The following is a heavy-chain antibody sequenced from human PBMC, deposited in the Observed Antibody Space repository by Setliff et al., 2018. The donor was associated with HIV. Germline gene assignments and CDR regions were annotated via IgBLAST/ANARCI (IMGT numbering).Heavy chain of an antibody. Sequence: GGSLRLSCAASGFTFSSYAMNWVRQAPGKSPEWVSGIRASGSSTDYAASVEGRFTISRDNSKNTLYLKVNSLRPEDTAVYYCASARIPTGGTSTSFDYWGQGTLVTVSS. CDR3: ASARIPTGGTSTSFDY. D-gene: IGHD1-1*01. J-gene: IGHJ4*02. CDR2: IRASGSST. V-gene: IGHV3-23*01. CDR1: GFTFSSYA.